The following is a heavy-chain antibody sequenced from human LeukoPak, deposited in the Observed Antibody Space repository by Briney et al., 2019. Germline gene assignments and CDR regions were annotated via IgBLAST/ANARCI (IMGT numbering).Heavy chain of an antibody. Sequence: GGSLRLSCGASGFTFSSYAMSWVRQAPGKGLEWVSAISGSGGSTYYADSVKGRFTISRDNSKNTLYLQMNSLRAEDTAVYYCAKDQHSSDGSWYYWGLGTLVTVSS. CDR3: AKDQHSSDGSWYY. J-gene: IGHJ4*02. CDR1: GFTFSSYA. CDR2: ISGSGGST. D-gene: IGHD6-19*01. V-gene: IGHV3-23*01.